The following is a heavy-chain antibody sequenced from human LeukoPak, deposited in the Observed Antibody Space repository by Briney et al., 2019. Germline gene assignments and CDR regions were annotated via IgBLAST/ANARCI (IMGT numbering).Heavy chain of an antibody. D-gene: IGHD4-11*01. CDR3: ASMTTARLFDY. V-gene: IGHV4-34*01. CDR2: INHSGST. Sequence: SETLSLTCAVYGGSFSGYYWSWIRQPPGKGLEWIGEINHSGSTNYNPSLKSRVTISVDTSKNQFSLKLSSVTAADTAVYYCASMTTARLFDYWGQGTLVTVSS. CDR1: GGSFSGYY. J-gene: IGHJ4*02.